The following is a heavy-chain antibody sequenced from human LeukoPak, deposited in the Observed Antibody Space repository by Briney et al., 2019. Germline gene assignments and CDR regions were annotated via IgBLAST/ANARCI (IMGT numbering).Heavy chain of an antibody. CDR1: GYTFSAHH. CDR3: SGRYGPGPV. J-gene: IGHJ4*02. D-gene: IGHD3-10*01. Sequence: ASVKVSCKASGYTFSAHHIHGVRQAPGQGLEWMGWIVPDGRDTKYAEKFQGRMTLTVVTSITTAYMELHSLTSDDTAVYYCSGRYGPGPVWGQGTLITASS. V-gene: IGHV1-2*02. CDR2: IVPDGRDT.